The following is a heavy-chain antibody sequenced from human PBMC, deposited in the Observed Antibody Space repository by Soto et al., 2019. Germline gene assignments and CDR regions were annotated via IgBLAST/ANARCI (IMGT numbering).Heavy chain of an antibody. J-gene: IGHJ4*02. CDR3: ARSAHFDY. Sequence: QVQLVQSGAEVKKPGSSVKVSCKASGGTFSSYIISWVRQAPGQGLEWMGRIIPILGIANYAQKFQGRVTITADKSTSTAYMELSSLRSEDTAVYYCARSAHFDYWGQGTLVTVSS. CDR2: IIPILGIA. V-gene: IGHV1-69*02. CDR1: GGTFSSYI.